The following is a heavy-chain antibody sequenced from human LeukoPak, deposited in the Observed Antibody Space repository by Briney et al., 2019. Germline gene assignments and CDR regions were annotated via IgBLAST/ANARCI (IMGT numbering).Heavy chain of an antibody. CDR3: ARDVVVTAIRLNAFDI. V-gene: IGHV1-24*01. CDR2: FDPEDGET. J-gene: IGHJ3*02. CDR1: GYTLTELS. D-gene: IGHD2-21*02. Sequence: ASVKVSCKVSGYTLTELSMHWVRQAPGKGLEWMGGFDPEDGETIYAQKFQGRVTMTTDTSTSTAYMELRSLRSDDTAVYYCARDVVVTAIRLNAFDIWGQGTMVTVSS.